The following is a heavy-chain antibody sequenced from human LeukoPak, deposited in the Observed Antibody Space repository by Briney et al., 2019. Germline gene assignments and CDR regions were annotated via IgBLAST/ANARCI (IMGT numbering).Heavy chain of an antibody. CDR3: ARDRRYSYGLDAFDI. D-gene: IGHD5-18*01. Sequence: PSETLSLTCTVSGGSISSGSYYWSWIRQPAGKGLEWIGRIYTSGSTNYNPSLKSRVTISVDTSKNQFSLKLSSVTAADTAVYYCARDRRYSYGLDAFDIWGQGTMVTVSS. CDR2: IYTSGST. J-gene: IGHJ3*02. V-gene: IGHV4-61*02. CDR1: GGSISSGSYY.